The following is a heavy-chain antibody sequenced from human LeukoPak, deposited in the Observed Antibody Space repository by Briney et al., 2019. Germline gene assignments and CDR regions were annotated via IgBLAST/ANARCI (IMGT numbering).Heavy chain of an antibody. CDR2: IKSKTDGGTT. Sequence: PGGSLRLSCAASGFTFSNAWMSWVRQAPGKGLEWVGRIKSKTDGGTTDYAAPVKGRFTISRDDSKNTLYLQMNSLKTEDTAVYYCTTDLYDFWSGYSDYWGQGNLVTVSS. V-gene: IGHV3-15*01. CDR1: GFTFSNAW. D-gene: IGHD3-3*01. J-gene: IGHJ4*02. CDR3: TTDLYDFWSGYSDY.